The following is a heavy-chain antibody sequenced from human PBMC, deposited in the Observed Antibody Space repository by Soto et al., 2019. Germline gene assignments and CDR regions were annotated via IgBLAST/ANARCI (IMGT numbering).Heavy chain of an antibody. CDR3: TRDLMDVVPPADDLFDP. J-gene: IGHJ5*02. V-gene: IGHV3-53*01. CDR2: IYTGATP. CDR1: RFTVGSSY. D-gene: IGHD2-2*01. Sequence: GGSLRLSCAASRFTVGSSYVSWVRQAPGKGLEWVSVIYTGATPYYADSVKGRFTISRDNSKNTLYLQMNSLRVEDTAVYYCTRDLMDVVPPADDLFDPWGQGILVTVSS.